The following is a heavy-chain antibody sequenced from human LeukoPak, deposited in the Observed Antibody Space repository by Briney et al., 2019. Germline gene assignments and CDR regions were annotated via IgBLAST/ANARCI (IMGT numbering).Heavy chain of an antibody. CDR3: ARGGGLDV. V-gene: IGHV3-7*03. CDR2: IDHNGNVN. CDR1: GFTFSSYW. D-gene: IGHD3-16*01. Sequence: GGSLRLSCAASGFTFSSYWMNWARQAPGKGLKWVASIDHNGNVNYYVDSVKGRFTISRDNAKNSLYLQMSNLRAEDTAVYFCARGGGLDVWGQGATVTVSS. J-gene: IGHJ6*02.